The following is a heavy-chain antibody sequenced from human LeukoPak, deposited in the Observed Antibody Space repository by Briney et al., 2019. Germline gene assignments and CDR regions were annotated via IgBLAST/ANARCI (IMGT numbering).Heavy chain of an antibody. V-gene: IGHV4-59*11. D-gene: IGHD3-22*01. Sequence: PSETLSLTCTVSGGSISSHYWSWIRQPPGKGLEWIGYIYYSGSTNYNPSLKSRVTISLDTFNNQFSLKLSSVTAADTAMYYCARDYYDSSGYYFFYIWGRGTLVTVSS. CDR2: IYYSGST. CDR1: GGSISSHY. J-gene: IGHJ4*02. CDR3: ARDYYDSSGYYFFYI.